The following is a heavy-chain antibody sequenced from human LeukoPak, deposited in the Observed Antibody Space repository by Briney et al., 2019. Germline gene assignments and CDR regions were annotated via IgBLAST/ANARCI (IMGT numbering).Heavy chain of an antibody. CDR3: ARGGLVIMIDY. CDR1: GFTFSDYD. Sequence: GGSLRLSCAASGFTFSDYDMSWVPQAPGKGLEWVSYISSSGSTIYYADSVKGRFTISRDNAKNSLYLQMNSLRAEDTAVYYSARGGLVIMIDYWGQGPLVTVS. J-gene: IGHJ4*02. D-gene: IGHD3/OR15-3a*01. CDR2: ISSSGSTI. V-gene: IGHV3-11*01.